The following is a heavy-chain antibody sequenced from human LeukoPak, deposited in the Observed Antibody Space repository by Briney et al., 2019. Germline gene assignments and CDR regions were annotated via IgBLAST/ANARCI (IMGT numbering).Heavy chain of an antibody. D-gene: IGHD3-16*02. CDR1: SGSIFSSNW. CDR2: IFHSGST. CDR3: ARQRWRIMITFGGVIASFDY. Sequence: PSETLSLTCAVSSGSIFSSNWWSWVRQPPGKGLEWIGQIFHSGSTTYSPSLKSRVTISVDTSKNQFSLKLSSVTAADTAVYYCARQRWRIMITFGGVIASFDYWGQGTLVTVSS. V-gene: IGHV4-4*02. J-gene: IGHJ4*02.